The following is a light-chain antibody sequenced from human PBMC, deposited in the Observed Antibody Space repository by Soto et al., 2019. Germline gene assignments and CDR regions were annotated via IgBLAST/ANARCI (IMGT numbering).Light chain of an antibody. V-gene: IGKV3-11*01. J-gene: IGKJ4*01. CDR1: QNVVTS. CDR2: DAS. Sequence: IVLTQSPATLSLSPGERATLSCRASQNVVTSLSWVQQKPGQVPRLLIYDASNRATGIPARFSGSGSGADFTLTIDSLEPEDFAVYYCQQRRDWPIPFGGGTTVQIK. CDR3: QQRRDWPIP.